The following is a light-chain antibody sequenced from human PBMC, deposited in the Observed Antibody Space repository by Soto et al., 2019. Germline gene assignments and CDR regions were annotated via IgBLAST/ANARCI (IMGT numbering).Light chain of an antibody. CDR1: QSISSY. J-gene: IGKJ1*01. Sequence: DIQMTQSPSSLPASVGDRVTITCRESQSISSYLNWYQQKPGKAPKLLIYAASSLQSGVPSRFSGSGSGTDFTLTISSLQPEDFATYYCQQSYSTPPWTFGQGTKVEIK. CDR2: AAS. CDR3: QQSYSTPPWT. V-gene: IGKV1-39*01.